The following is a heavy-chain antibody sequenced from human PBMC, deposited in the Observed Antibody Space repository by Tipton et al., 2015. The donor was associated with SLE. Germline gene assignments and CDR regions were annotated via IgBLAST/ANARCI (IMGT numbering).Heavy chain of an antibody. Sequence: TLSLTCTVSGGSISSSSYYWGWIRQPPGKGLEWIGSIYYSGSTYYNPSLKSRVTISVDTSKNQFSLKLSSVTAADTAVYYCARQDGSDAVLEWAKWFDHGRQLTLGNVSS. CDR3: ARQDGSDAVLEWAKWFDH. V-gene: IGHV4-39*07. D-gene: IGHD3-3*01. J-gene: IGHJ5*02. CDR1: GGSISSSSYY. CDR2: IYYSGST.